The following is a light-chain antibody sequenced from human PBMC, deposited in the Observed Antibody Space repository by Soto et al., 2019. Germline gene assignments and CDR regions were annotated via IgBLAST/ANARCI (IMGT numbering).Light chain of an antibody. Sequence: DIQMTQSPSTLSASVGDRVTITCRASQSISCWLAWYQQKLGRAPRLLIYDASSLESGVPSRFSGSGYGTEFTLTISSLQPDDFATYYCQQYNTYSSLTFGGGTKVDIK. J-gene: IGKJ4*01. V-gene: IGKV1-5*01. CDR3: QQYNTYSSLT. CDR2: DAS. CDR1: QSISCW.